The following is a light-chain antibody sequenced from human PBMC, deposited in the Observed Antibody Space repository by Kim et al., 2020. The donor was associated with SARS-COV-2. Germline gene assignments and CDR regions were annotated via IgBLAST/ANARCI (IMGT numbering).Light chain of an antibody. Sequence: EIVLTQSPGTLSLSPGERATLSCRASQSVSSYLAWYQQKPGQALRLLIYDVSSRATGIPASCSGSGSGTDFTLTISSLEPEDFAVYYCQQRSNLITFGQVTRLEIK. V-gene: IGKV3-11*01. CDR3: QQRSNLIT. CDR2: DVS. J-gene: IGKJ5*01. CDR1: QSVSSY.